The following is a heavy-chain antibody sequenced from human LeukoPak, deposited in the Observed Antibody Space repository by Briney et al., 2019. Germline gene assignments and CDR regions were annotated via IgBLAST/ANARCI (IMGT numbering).Heavy chain of an antibody. Sequence: PGGSLRLSCKVSGFTVSTNSWSWVRQAPGKGLEWVSFISSGGNTDHSDSVKGRFTISRDNAKNSLYLQMNSLRAEDTAVYYCAELGITMIGGVWGKGTTVTISS. J-gene: IGHJ6*04. CDR2: ISSGGNT. CDR1: GFTVSTNS. CDR3: AELGITMIGGV. V-gene: IGHV3-53*01. D-gene: IGHD3-10*02.